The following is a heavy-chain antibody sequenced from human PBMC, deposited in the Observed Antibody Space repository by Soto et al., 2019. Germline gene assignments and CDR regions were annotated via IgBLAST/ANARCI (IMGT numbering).Heavy chain of an antibody. D-gene: IGHD5-18*01. CDR2: FYTGVTT. CDR1: GFTIRTNY. CDR3: ARDNVNTAMLRGQYRFYYYGMDV. Sequence: PGGSLRLSCAASGFTIRTNYISWVRQAPGKGLEWVSVFYTGVTTYYAESVKGRFTIYVDSSKNTLYLQMNNLRAEDTAIYYCARDNVNTAMLRGQYRFYYYGMDVWGQGTTVTVSS. J-gene: IGHJ6*02. V-gene: IGHV3-53*01.